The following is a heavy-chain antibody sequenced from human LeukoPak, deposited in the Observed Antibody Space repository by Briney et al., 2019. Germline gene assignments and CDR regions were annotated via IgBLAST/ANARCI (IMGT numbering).Heavy chain of an antibody. CDR1: GGSISSYY. CDR2: IYYSGST. Sequence: SETLSLTCTVSGGSISSYYWSWIRQPPGKGLEWIGYIYYSGSTNYNPSLKSRVTISVDTSKNQFSLKLSSVTAADTAVYYCATTRDRDEYSSSSHAFDIWGQGTMVTVSS. D-gene: IGHD6-6*01. J-gene: IGHJ3*02. CDR3: ATTRDRDEYSSSSHAFDI. V-gene: IGHV4-59*08.